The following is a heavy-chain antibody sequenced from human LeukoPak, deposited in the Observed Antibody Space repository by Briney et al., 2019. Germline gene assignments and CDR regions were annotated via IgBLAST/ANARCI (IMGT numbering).Heavy chain of an antibody. CDR2: IYTSGST. J-gene: IGHJ6*03. V-gene: IGHV4-61*02. CDR3: ARVRGAYYYYYVDV. Sequence: SQTLSLTCTVSGGSISSGSYYWSWIRQPAGKGLEWIGRIYTSGSTNYNPSLKSRVTISVDTSKNQFSLKLSSVTAADTAVYYCARVRGAYYYYYVDVWGKGTTVTVSS. D-gene: IGHD3-10*01. CDR1: GGSISSGSYY.